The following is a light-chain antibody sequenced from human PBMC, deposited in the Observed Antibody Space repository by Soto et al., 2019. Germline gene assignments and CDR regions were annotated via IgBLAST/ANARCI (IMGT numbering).Light chain of an antibody. CDR2: GDN. V-gene: IGLV6-57*04. Sequence: NFMLTQPHSVSEPPGKTVTISCTRSSGSIASNYVQWYQQRPGSAPATIIYGDNLRPSGVPDRFSGSIDISSNSASLTISGLKTEDEADYYCQSYGVFGGRTKLTVL. CDR3: QSYGV. CDR1: SGSIASNY. J-gene: IGLJ3*02.